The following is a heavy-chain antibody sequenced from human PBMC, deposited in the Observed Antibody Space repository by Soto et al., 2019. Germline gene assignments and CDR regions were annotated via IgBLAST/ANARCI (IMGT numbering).Heavy chain of an antibody. J-gene: IGHJ4*02. V-gene: IGHV3-23*01. CDR2: ISGSGGST. D-gene: IGHD3-22*01. Sequence: GGSLRLSCAASGFTFSSYAMSWVRQAPGKGLEWVSAISGSGGSTYYADSVKGRFTISRDNSKNTLYLQMNSLRAEDTAVYYCAKDMLKGYDSSGSYKNNFDYWGQGTLVTVSS. CDR3: AKDMLKGYDSSGSYKNNFDY. CDR1: GFTFSSYA.